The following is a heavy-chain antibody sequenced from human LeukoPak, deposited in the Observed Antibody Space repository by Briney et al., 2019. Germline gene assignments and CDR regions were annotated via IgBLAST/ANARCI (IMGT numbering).Heavy chain of an antibody. CDR2: IYYSGST. Sequence: TSETLSLTCTVSGGSISSSSYYWGWIRQPPGKGPEWIGSIYYSGSTYYNPSLKSRVTISVDTSKNQFSLKLSSVTAADTAVYYCARHVTIFGEVIIGYWGQGTLVTVSS. CDR1: GGSISSSSYY. D-gene: IGHD3-3*01. J-gene: IGHJ4*02. CDR3: ARHVTIFGEVIIGY. V-gene: IGHV4-39*01.